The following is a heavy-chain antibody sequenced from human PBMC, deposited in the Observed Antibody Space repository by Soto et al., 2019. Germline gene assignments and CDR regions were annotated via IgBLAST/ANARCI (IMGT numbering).Heavy chain of an antibody. V-gene: IGHV3-11*01. CDR2: ISNSDYTT. CDR3: ASGKWSLDY. J-gene: IGHJ4*02. CDR1: GITLSDNY. Sequence: PGGSLRLSCAASGITLSDNYMTWIRQAPGKGLEWLSYISNSDYTTYYADSVKGRFTISRDNAKNSLYLQLNGLRVEDTAVYYCASGKWSLDYWGQGILVTVSS. D-gene: IGHD2-8*01.